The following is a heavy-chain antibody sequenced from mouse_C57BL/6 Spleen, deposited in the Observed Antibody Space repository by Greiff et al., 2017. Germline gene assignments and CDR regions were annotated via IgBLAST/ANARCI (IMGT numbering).Heavy chain of an antibody. CDR2: IRLKSDNYAT. V-gene: IGHV6-3*01. J-gene: IGHJ3*01. CDR3: TGGIYYYGSSAY. CDR1: GFTFSNYW. D-gene: IGHD1-1*01. Sequence: EVKLMESGGGLVQPGGSMKLSCVASGFTFSNYWMNWVRQSPEKGLEWVAQIRLKSDNYATHYAESVKGRFTISRDDSKSSVYLQMNNLRAEDTGIYYCTGGIYYYGSSAYWGQGTLVTVSA.